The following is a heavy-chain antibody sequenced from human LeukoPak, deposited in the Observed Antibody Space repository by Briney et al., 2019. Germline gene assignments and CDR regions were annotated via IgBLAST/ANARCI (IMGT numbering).Heavy chain of an antibody. CDR1: GGSFSGYY. Sequence: SETLSLTCAVYGGSFSGYYWSWIRQPPGKGQEWIGEINHSGSTNYNPSLKSRVTISVDTSKNQFSPKLSSVTAADTAVYYCAREGVVTTKYYFDYWGQGTLVTVSS. CDR2: INHSGST. CDR3: AREGVVTTKYYFDY. J-gene: IGHJ4*02. D-gene: IGHD4-11*01. V-gene: IGHV4-34*01.